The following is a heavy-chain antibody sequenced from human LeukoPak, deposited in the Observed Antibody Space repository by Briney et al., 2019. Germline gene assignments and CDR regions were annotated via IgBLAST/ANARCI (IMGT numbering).Heavy chain of an antibody. J-gene: IGHJ6*03. V-gene: IGHV4-61*08. CDR2: IYHSGST. Sequence: SETLSLTCTVSGGSISSGGYYWSWIRQPPGKGLEWIGYIYHSGSTNYNPSLKSRVTMSVDTSKNQFSLKLSSVTAADTAVYYCARDAKDIVVVPAALYYYYMDVWGKGTTVTVSS. CDR1: GGSISSGGYY. D-gene: IGHD2-2*01. CDR3: ARDAKDIVVVPAALYYYYMDV.